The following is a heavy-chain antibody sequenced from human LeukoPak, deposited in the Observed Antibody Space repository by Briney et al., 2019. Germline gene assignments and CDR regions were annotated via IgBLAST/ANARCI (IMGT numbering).Heavy chain of an antibody. V-gene: IGHV4-59*01. J-gene: IGHJ4*02. Sequence: SETLSLTCTVSGDSISSYYWSWIRRPPGKGLEWIGYIYYSGSTNYNPSLKSRVTISVDTSKNQFSLKLNSVTAADTAVYYCARSVYSMGPLNFDYWGQGTLVTVSS. CDR3: ARSVYSMGPLNFDY. CDR1: GDSISSYY. CDR2: IYYSGST. D-gene: IGHD2-8*01.